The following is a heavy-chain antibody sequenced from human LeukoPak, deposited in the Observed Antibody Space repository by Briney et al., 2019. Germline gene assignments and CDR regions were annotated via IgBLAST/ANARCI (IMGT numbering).Heavy chain of an antibody. Sequence: SETPSLTCTVSGGSISSYYWSWIRQPPGKGLEWIGYIYYSGSTNYNPSLKSRVTISVDTSKNQFSLKLSSVTAADTAVYYCARVLDYGDYYFDYWGQGTLVTVSS. D-gene: IGHD4-17*01. CDR1: GGSISSYY. J-gene: IGHJ4*02. CDR2: IYYSGST. V-gene: IGHV4-59*08. CDR3: ARVLDYGDYYFDY.